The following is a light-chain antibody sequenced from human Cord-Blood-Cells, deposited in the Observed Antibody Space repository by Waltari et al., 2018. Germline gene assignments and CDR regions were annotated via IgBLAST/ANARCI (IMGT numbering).Light chain of an antibody. Sequence: QSALTQPPPAYGSPGQSVTISCTGTSSDVGGYKYVSWYQQHPGKAPKLMIYEVSKRPSGVPDRFSGSKSGNTASLTVSGLQAEDEADYYCSSYAGSNNLVFGGGTKLTVL. J-gene: IGLJ2*01. CDR2: EVS. CDR1: SSDVGGYKY. V-gene: IGLV2-8*01. CDR3: SSYAGSNNLV.